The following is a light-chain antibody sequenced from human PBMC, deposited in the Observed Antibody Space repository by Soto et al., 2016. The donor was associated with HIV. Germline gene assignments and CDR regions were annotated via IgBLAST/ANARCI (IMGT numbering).Light chain of an antibody. J-gene: IGLJ3*02. V-gene: IGLV3-21*03. Sequence: SSVLTQPPSVSVAPGKTARITCGGDNLGSKSVHWYQQKPGQAPVLVVYDDSDRPSGIPERFSGSNSGNTATLTIGRVEAGDEADYYCQVWGSTSDPWVFGGGTKLTVL. CDR1: NLGSKS. CDR2: DDS. CDR3: QVWGSTSDPWV.